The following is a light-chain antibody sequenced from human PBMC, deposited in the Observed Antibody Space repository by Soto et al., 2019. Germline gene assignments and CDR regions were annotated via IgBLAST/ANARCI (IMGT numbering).Light chain of an antibody. CDR1: QSVRSSY. CDR2: GVS. CDR3: QQYGGAPLT. J-gene: IGKJ4*01. Sequence: EIVLTQSPGTLSLSPGERATLSCRANQSVRSSYLAWYRQKPGQSPRLLIYGVSNRATGIPDRFSGSGSGTDFTLTISRLEPEDFAVYYWQQYGGAPLTFGGGTKVEIK. V-gene: IGKV3-20*01.